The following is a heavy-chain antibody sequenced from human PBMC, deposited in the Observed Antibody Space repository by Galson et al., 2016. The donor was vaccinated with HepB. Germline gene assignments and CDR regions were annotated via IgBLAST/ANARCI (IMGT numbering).Heavy chain of an antibody. Sequence: SLRLSCAASGYTFSNHAFNWVRQAPGKGLEWVASISGIDGRPNYTESVKGRFTISTDDSKSTLYLQMNSLRAEDTALYYCAREGSGHLDLDPWGQGTLVTVSS. CDR3: AREGSGHLDLDP. CDR1: GYTFSNHA. CDR2: ISGIDGRP. V-gene: IGHV3-23*01. J-gene: IGHJ5*02. D-gene: IGHD3-9*01.